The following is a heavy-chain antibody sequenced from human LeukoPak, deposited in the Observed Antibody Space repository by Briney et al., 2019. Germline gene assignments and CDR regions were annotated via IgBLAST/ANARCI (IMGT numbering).Heavy chain of an antibody. CDR1: GFTFSSYA. D-gene: IGHD3-10*01. CDR2: ISGSGTNT. J-gene: IGHJ4*02. CDR3: AKDDAWLRFGE. V-gene: IGHV3-23*01. Sequence: GGSLRLSCAASGFTFSSYAMNWVRQAPGKGLEWVSGISGSGTNTDYIDSVKGRFTVSRDNSKNTLYLEVISLTAEDTAVYYCAKDDAWLRFGEWSQGTLVTVSS.